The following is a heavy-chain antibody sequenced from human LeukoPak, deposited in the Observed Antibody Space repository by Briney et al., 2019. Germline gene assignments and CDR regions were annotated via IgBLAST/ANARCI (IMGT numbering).Heavy chain of an antibody. Sequence: PSETLSLTCTVSGGSISSSSYYWGWIRQPPGKGLEWIGSIYYSGSTYYNPSLKSRVTISVDTSKNQFSLKLSSVTAADTAVYYCARSGSSTSWVYFDYWGQGTLVTVSS. V-gene: IGHV4-39*07. D-gene: IGHD2-2*01. CDR2: IYYSGST. CDR1: GGSISSSSYY. J-gene: IGHJ4*02. CDR3: ARSGSSTSWVYFDY.